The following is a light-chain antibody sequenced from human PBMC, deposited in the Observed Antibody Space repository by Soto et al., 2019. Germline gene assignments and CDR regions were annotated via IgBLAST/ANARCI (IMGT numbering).Light chain of an antibody. V-gene: IGKV4-1*01. CDR3: QHYYNTPWT. J-gene: IGKJ1*01. CDR2: WAS. Sequence: DIVMTQSPDSLAVSLGERATINCKSSQSVLYSSNNKNFLAWYQQKPGQPPKLSISWASTRESGVPDRFSGSGSGTDFALTISSLQAEDVAVSFCQHYYNTPWTFGQGTKVEIK. CDR1: QSVLYSSNNKNF.